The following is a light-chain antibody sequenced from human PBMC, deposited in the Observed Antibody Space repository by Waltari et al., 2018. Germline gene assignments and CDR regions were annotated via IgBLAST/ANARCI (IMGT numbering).Light chain of an antibody. V-gene: IGKV3-15*01. CDR1: QSVSSN. Sequence: EIVMTQSPATLSVSPGERATISCRVSQSVSSNFAWYQQKPGQAPRLLIYDASTRATGIPARFSGSGSGTESTLTISSLQSEDFAVYYCQHYDNWPVTFGQGTRLEIK. CDR3: QHYDNWPVT. CDR2: DAS. J-gene: IGKJ5*01.